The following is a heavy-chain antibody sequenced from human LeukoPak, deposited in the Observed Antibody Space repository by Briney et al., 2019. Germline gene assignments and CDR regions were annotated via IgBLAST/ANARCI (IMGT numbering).Heavy chain of an antibody. V-gene: IGHV1-18*01. Sequence: GASVKVSCKASGYTFTSYGISWVRQAPGQGLEWMGWINAYNGNTNYAQKLQGRVTMTTDTSTSTAYMELRSLRSDDTAVYYCARDRGWLVRVFDFDYWGQGTLVTVSS. CDR3: ARDRGWLVRVFDFDY. J-gene: IGHJ4*02. CDR2: INAYNGNT. D-gene: IGHD6-19*01. CDR1: GYTFTSYG.